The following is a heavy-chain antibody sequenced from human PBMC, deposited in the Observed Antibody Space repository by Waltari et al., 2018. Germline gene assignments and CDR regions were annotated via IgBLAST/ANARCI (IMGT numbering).Heavy chain of an antibody. D-gene: IGHD3-9*01. CDR2: SSSSSSTI. J-gene: IGHJ3*02. Sequence: EVQLVESGGGLVQPGGSLRLSCAASGFTFSSYSMNWVRQAPGKGLEWGSYSSSSSSTIYYADSVKGRFTISRDNAKNSLYLQMNSLRAEDTAVYYCARETGYSSAFDIWGQGTMVTVSS. V-gene: IGHV3-48*01. CDR1: GFTFSSYS. CDR3: ARETGYSSAFDI.